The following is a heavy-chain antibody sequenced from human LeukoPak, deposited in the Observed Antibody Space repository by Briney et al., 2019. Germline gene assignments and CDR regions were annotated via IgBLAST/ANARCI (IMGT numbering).Heavy chain of an antibody. Sequence: PGGSLRLSCAASGFTFDMFWMSWVRHSPTKGLEWVSNIKQDGSDTQYVDSVKGRFTISRDNTRKSVYLQMNSLRVEDTAVYYCIRFSRDMALGDNWGQGTRVTVSA. CDR3: IRFSRDMALGDN. CDR2: IKQDGSDT. V-gene: IGHV3-7*01. D-gene: IGHD2-15*01. CDR1: GFTFDMFW. J-gene: IGHJ4*02.